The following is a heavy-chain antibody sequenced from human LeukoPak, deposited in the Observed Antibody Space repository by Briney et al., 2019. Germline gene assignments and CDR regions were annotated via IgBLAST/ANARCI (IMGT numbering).Heavy chain of an antibody. CDR3: ARLVVVPAADYYYYYMDV. CDR2: ISAYNGNT. D-gene: IGHD2-2*01. J-gene: IGHJ6*03. V-gene: IGHV1-18*01. CDR1: GYTFTSYG. Sequence: ASVKVSCKASGYTFTSYGISWVRQAPGRGLEWMGWISAYNGNTNYAQKLQGRVTMTTDTSTSTAYMELRSLRSDDTAVYYCARLVVVPAADYYYYYMDVWGKGTTVTVSS.